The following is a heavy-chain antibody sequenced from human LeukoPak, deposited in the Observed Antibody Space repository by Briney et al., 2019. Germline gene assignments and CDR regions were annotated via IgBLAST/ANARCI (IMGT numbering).Heavy chain of an antibody. Sequence: GGSLRLSCAAPGFTFSSYGMHGVRQAPGKGLEGVAFIRYDGSNKYYADSVKGRFTISRDNSKNTLYMQMNSMRAEDTAVYYCAKDRWDFWSGYPQDPAGYFQHWGQGTLVTVSS. D-gene: IGHD3-3*01. J-gene: IGHJ1*01. CDR3: AKDRWDFWSGYPQDPAGYFQH. CDR2: IRYDGSNK. V-gene: IGHV3-30*02. CDR1: GFTFSSYG.